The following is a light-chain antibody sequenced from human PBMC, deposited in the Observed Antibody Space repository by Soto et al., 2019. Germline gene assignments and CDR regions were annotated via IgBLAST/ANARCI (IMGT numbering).Light chain of an antibody. CDR2: DVN. V-gene: IGLV2-14*01. CDR3: TSYASGSSHVV. CDR1: SSDIGSYDY. J-gene: IGLJ2*01. Sequence: QSALTQPASVSGSPGQSITLSCTGTSSDIGSYDYVSWYQRHPGKAPKLMIYDVNNRPSGVSNRFSGSKSGNTASLTISGLQAEDEADYYCTSYASGSSHVVFGGGTKVTVL.